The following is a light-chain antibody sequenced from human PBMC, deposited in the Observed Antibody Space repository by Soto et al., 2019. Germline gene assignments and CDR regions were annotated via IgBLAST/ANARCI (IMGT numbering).Light chain of an antibody. CDR2: EVS. CDR3: SSYAGSNNQV. CDR1: SSDVGGYNY. Sequence: QSALTQPPSASGSPGQSFTISCTGTSSDVGGYNYVSWYQQHPGRAPKLMIYEVSKRPSGVPDRFSGSKSGNTASLTVSGRQTEDEADYYCSSYAGSNNQVFGTGTKVTVL. V-gene: IGLV2-8*01. J-gene: IGLJ1*01.